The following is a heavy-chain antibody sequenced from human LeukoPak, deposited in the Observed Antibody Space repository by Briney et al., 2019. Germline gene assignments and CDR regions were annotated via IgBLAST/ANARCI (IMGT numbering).Heavy chain of an antibody. CDR2: IYHSGST. CDR3: ARGITMVRGVIMFDP. D-gene: IGHD3-10*01. V-gene: IGHV4-38-2*01. J-gene: IGHJ5*02. Sequence: SETLSLTCAVSGYSISSGYYWGWIRQPPGKGLERIGSIYHSGSTYYNPSLKSRVTISVDTSKNQFSLKLSSVTAADTAVYYCARGITMVRGVIMFDPWGQGTLVTVSS. CDR1: GYSISSGYY.